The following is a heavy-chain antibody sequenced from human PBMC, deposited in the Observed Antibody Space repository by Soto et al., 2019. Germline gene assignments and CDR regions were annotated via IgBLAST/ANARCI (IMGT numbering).Heavy chain of an antibody. CDR1: GFTVSNNY. V-gene: IGHV3-66*01. J-gene: IGHJ4*02. D-gene: IGHD1-1*01. CDR3: ARDGTYNWV. CDR2: IYSGGAT. Sequence: EVQLVESGGGLVQPGGSLRLSCAASGFTVSNNYMRWVRQAPGKGLEWVSLIYSGGATYYVDSVKGRFTISRDNSKNTLYLQMNGLRAEDTAGYYCARDGTYNWVGGQGILVTVSS.